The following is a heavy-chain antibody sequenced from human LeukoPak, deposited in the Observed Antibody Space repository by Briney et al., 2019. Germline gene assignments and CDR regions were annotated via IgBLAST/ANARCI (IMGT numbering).Heavy chain of an antibody. Sequence: GGSLRLSCAASGFTFSGSGMHWVRQAPGKGLEWVTFIRYDGSNKYYTDSVKGRFTISRDNSKNTLYLQMDSLRAEDTAVYYCARDYDFWSGYFPPTRGYFCYWGQGTLVTVPP. CDR1: GFTFSGSG. D-gene: IGHD3-3*01. J-gene: IGHJ4*02. V-gene: IGHV3-30*02. CDR3: ARDYDFWSGYFPPTRGYFCY. CDR2: IRYDGSNK.